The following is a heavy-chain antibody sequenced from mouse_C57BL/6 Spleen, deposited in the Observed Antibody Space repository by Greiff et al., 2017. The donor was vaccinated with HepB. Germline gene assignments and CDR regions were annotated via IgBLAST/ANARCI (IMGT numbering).Heavy chain of an antibody. CDR1: GYTFTDYY. J-gene: IGHJ2*01. D-gene: IGHD3-1*01. Sequence: QVQLKQSGAELVRPGASVKLSCKASGYTFTDYYINWVKQRPGQGLEWIARIYPGSGNTYYNEKFKGKATLTAEKSSSTAYMQLSSLTSEDSAVYFCAKGGLTHGGNYFDYWGQGTTLTVSS. V-gene: IGHV1-76*01. CDR2: IYPGSGNT. CDR3: AKGGLTHGGNYFDY.